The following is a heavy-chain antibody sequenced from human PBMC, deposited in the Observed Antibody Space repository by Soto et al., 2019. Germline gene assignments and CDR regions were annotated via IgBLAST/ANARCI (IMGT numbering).Heavy chain of an antibody. CDR1: GFTFSSSW. CDR3: ARHGVWCFDF. D-gene: IGHD2-8*02. J-gene: IGHJ4*02. V-gene: IGHV3-7*02. CDR2: INPEGSAE. Sequence: EMQLVESGGALVQPGGSLRLSCAASGFTFSSSWMAWVRQAPGKGLEWVANINPEGSAEYYVDSVKGRCTISRDNAKNSLYLQMNSLSLEDTALYYCARHGVWCFDFWGQGTLVSISS.